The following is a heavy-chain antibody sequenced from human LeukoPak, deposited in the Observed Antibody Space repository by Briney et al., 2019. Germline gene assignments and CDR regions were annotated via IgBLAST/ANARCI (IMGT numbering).Heavy chain of an antibody. CDR1: DDSITMYY. D-gene: IGHD4-11*01. Sequence: PSETLSLTCSVSDDSITMYYWTWIRQPPGKGLEWIGYVDHTGSTNFNPSLNGRVSISRDTSNNLFSLRLRSVTAADTAVYFCARGRVSSSTWYSTYYYYFYMDVWGKGTTVTVSS. V-gene: IGHV4-59*01. CDR3: ARGRVSSSTWYSTYYYYFYMDV. CDR2: VDHTGST. J-gene: IGHJ6*03.